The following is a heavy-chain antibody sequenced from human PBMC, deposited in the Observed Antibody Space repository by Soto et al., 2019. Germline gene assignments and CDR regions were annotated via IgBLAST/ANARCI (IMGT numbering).Heavy chain of an antibody. D-gene: IGHD2-2*01. CDR3: ARLHQDHYYTMDV. CDR1: GFTLSDYY. J-gene: IGHJ6*02. CDR2: ISISGNYT. V-gene: IGHV3-11*05. Sequence: QVQLAEYGGDLDKPGGSLRLSCVVSGFTLSDYYMTWIRQAPGKGLEWVSYISISGNYTNYADSVKGRFTISRDSTNNSLYLQMNSLRAEDTAVYYCARLHQDHYYTMDVWGQGTTVTVSS.